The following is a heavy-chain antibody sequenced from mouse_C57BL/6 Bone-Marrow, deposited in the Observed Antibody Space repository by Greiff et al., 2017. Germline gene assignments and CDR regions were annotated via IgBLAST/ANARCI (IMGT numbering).Heavy chain of an antibody. CDR3: AKHGGSTMVRRWDYAMDY. V-gene: IGHV2-9*01. J-gene: IGHJ4*01. CDR2: IWGGGST. Sequence: QVQLKESGPGLVAPSQSLSITCTVSGFSLTSYGVDWVRQPPGKGLEWLGVIWGGGSTNYNSALMSRLSISKDNSKSQVFLKMNCLQTADPAMYYCAKHGGSTMVRRWDYAMDYWGQGTSVTVSS. CDR1: GFSLTSYG. D-gene: IGHD2-1*01.